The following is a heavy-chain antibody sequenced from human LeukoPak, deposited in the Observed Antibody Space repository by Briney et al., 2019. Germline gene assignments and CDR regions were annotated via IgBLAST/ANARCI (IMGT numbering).Heavy chain of an antibody. Sequence: SETLSLTCTVSGGSISSYYWSWIRQPPGKGLEWMGYIYYSGSTNYNPSLKSRVTISVDTSKNQFSLKLSSVTAADTAVYYCARQHYDILTGFRAFDYWGQGTLVTVSS. CDR1: GGSISSYY. CDR2: IYYSGST. CDR3: ARQHYDILTGFRAFDY. J-gene: IGHJ4*02. V-gene: IGHV4-59*08. D-gene: IGHD3-9*01.